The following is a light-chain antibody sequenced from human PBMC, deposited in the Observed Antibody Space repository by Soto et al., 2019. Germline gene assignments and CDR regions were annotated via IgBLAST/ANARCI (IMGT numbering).Light chain of an antibody. CDR2: GNT. CDR3: QTYDSSLSGLYV. V-gene: IGLV1-40*01. Sequence: QSVLTQPPSISWAPGQRVTISCTVSSSNIGAGSDVHWYHQLPGTAPKLLIYGNTNRPSGVPDRFSGSKSGTSASLAIAGLQTEDEGDYYCQTYDSSLSGLYVFGTGTKVTVL. CDR1: SSNIGAGSD. J-gene: IGLJ1*01.